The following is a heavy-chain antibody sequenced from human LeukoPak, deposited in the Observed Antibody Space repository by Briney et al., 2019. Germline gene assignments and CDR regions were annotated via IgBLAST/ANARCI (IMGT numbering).Heavy chain of an antibody. D-gene: IGHD5-24*01. CDR2: ISGYNGNT. CDR3: ARKMVSPQHAFYV. J-gene: IGHJ3*01. CDR1: GYTFTSYA. Sequence: GASVKGSCKASGYTFTSYAISWVRQAPGHELEWMGWISGYNGNTYCTQKLQGRVTMTTDTSRTTAYMELGSLTSDETAVYYCARKMVSPQHAFYVWGQGTVVTVSS. V-gene: IGHV1-18*01.